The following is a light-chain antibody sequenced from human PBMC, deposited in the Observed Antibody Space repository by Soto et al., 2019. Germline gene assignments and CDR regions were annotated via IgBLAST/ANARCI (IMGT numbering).Light chain of an antibody. Sequence: DIQMTQSPSSLTASIGDRVTISCRASQGFSTYLAWYQQKPGKVPTLLIYGASILQSGVPSRFSGSGSGTEFTLTISCLQPEDVATYFCQKYDSAPLPFGGGTKVEIK. CDR2: GAS. J-gene: IGKJ4*01. CDR3: QKYDSAPLP. CDR1: QGFSTY. V-gene: IGKV1-27*01.